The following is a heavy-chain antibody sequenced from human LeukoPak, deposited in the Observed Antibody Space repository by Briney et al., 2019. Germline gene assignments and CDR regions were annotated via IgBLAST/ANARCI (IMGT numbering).Heavy chain of an antibody. V-gene: IGHV4-59*01. CDR3: ARGGNYYDSSGYWL. Sequence: SETLSLTCTVSGGSISSYYWSWIRQPPGEGLEWIGYIYYSGSTNYNPSLKSRVTISVDTSKNQFSLKLSSVTAADTAVYYCARGGNYYDSSGYWLWGQGTLVTVSS. CDR1: GGSISSYY. CDR2: IYYSGST. D-gene: IGHD3-22*01. J-gene: IGHJ4*02.